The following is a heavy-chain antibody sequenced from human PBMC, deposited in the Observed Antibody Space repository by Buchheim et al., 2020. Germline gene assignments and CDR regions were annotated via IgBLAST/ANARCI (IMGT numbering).Heavy chain of an antibody. CDR3: ARRTSCYPLGCGHFDY. CDR2: IKQDGSEK. D-gene: IGHD2-2*01. Sequence: EVQLVESGGGLVQPGGSLRLSCAASGFTFSSYWMSWVRQAPGKGLEWVANIKQDGSEKYYVDSVKGRFTISRDNAKNSLYLQMDSLRAEDTAVYYCARRTSCYPLGCGHFDYWGQGTL. J-gene: IGHJ4*02. V-gene: IGHV3-7*01. CDR1: GFTFSSYW.